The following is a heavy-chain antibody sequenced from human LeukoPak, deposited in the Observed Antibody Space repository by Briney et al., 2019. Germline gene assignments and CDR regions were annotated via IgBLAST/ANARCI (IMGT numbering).Heavy chain of an antibody. Sequence: GGSLRLSCAASGFTFSSYAMHWVRQAPGKGLEWVAVISYDGSNKYYADSVKGRFTTSRDNSKNTLYLQMNSLRAEDTAVYYCARTQTIFGNFDYWGQGTLVTVSS. CDR1: GFTFSSYA. CDR3: ARTQTIFGNFDY. J-gene: IGHJ4*02. D-gene: IGHD3-3*01. V-gene: IGHV3-30-3*01. CDR2: ISYDGSNK.